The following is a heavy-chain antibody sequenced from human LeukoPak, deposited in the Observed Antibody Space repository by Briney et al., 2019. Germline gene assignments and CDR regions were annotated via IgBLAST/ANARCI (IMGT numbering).Heavy chain of an antibody. V-gene: IGHV3-48*03. Sequence: GGSLRLSCAASGFISSRYEMNWVRQPTRKGLHWVSYISSSSSTRYYADSVKGRFTISRDNAKNSVYLQMNSLRAEDTAVYYCAREGYSGYGSFDYWGQGTLVTVSS. D-gene: IGHD5-12*01. CDR1: GFISSRYE. J-gene: IGHJ4*02. CDR3: AREGYSGYGSFDY. CDR2: ISSSSSTR.